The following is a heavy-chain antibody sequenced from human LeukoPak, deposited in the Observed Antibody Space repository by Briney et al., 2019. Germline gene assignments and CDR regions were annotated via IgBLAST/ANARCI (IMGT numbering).Heavy chain of an antibody. Sequence: GVSLRLSCAASGFTFSSYWMHWVRQAPGQGLVWVSRINTDGSSTTYADSVKGRFTISRENVKNTLYLQMNSLSAEDTAVYYCARGYSSSYRIDYWGQGTLVTVSS. D-gene: IGHD6-6*01. CDR1: GFTFSSYW. J-gene: IGHJ4*02. CDR2: INTDGSST. V-gene: IGHV3-74*01. CDR3: ARGYSSSYRIDY.